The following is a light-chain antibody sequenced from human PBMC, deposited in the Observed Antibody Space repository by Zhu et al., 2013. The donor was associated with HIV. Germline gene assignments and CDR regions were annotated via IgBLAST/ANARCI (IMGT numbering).Light chain of an antibody. Sequence: IVMTQSPATLSVSPGERATLSCRASQSVSSNLAWYQQKPGQAPRLLIYGASTRATGIPARFSGSGSGTEFTLTISSLDPEDSAIYYCQQRSAWLTFGGGTKVEI. J-gene: IGKJ4*01. CDR1: QSVSSN. CDR2: GAS. V-gene: IGKV3-15*01. CDR3: QQRSAWLT.